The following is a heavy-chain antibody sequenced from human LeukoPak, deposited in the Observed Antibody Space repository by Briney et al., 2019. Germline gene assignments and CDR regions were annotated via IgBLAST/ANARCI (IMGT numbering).Heavy chain of an antibody. CDR1: GFIFNNYG. J-gene: IGHJ5*02. CDR3: AKGSSGYFVDL. Sequence: GGSLRLSCAASGFIFNNYGLIWVRHAPGKGLEWVSAISNDGGGTNYADFVKGRFTISRDNPKNTLFLQMNSLRAEDTALYYCAKGSSGYFVDLWGQGTLVTVSS. D-gene: IGHD3-22*01. CDR2: ISNDGGGT. V-gene: IGHV3-23*01.